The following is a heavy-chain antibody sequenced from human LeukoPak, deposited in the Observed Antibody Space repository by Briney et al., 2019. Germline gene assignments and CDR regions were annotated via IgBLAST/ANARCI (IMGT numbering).Heavy chain of an antibody. CDR2: IRKDGGAK. V-gene: IGHV3-7*01. CDR1: GFPFSTYW. J-gene: IGHJ4*02. Sequence: GGSLRLSCAASGFPFSTYWMAWIRQAPGKGLDWVANIRKDGGAKFYAASVKGRFIISRDNAKNSLYLQMNNLRDEDTAVYYCASSHDSSGNDWGQGTLVTV. D-gene: IGHD3-22*01. CDR3: ASSHDSSGND.